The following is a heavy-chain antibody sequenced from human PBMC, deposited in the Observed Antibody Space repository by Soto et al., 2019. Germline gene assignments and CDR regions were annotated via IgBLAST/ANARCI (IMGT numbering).Heavy chain of an antibody. Sequence: PGGSLRLGCTASGFTFSGYAMHWVLQAPGKGRGYVATISSNGGSTYYGDSVKGRFTISRDNSKNTGYLQMSSLRAEDTAVYFCSSSDYNSSSIIDDWGQGT. V-gene: IGHV3-64D*06. CDR1: GFTFSGYA. CDR2: ISSNGGST. CDR3: SSSDYNSSSIIDD. D-gene: IGHD6-6*01. J-gene: IGHJ4*02.